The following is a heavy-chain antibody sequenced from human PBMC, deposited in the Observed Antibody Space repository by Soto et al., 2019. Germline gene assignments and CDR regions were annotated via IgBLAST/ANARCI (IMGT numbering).Heavy chain of an antibody. D-gene: IGHD6-13*01. Sequence: EVQLLESGGGLVQPGGSLRLSCAASGFTFSSYAMSWVRQAPGKGLEWVSAISGSGGSTYYADSVKGRFTISRDDSKTTLYLQMHSLTAEDTAVYYCAKDGGVYSSSWRYYYYMDAWGKGTTVTVSS. CDR2: ISGSGGST. J-gene: IGHJ6*03. CDR1: GFTFSSYA. CDR3: AKDGGVYSSSWRYYYYMDA. V-gene: IGHV3-23*01.